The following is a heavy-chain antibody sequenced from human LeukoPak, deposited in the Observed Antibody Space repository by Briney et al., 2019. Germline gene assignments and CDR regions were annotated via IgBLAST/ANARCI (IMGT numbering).Heavy chain of an antibody. CDR2: IYYSGST. CDR1: GFTFDDYA. Sequence: PGGSLRLSCAASGFTFDDYAMHWIRQPPGKGLEWIGYIYYSGSTNYNPSLKSRVTISVDTSKNQFSLKLSSVTAADTAVYYCARVGDSSSWYRGGLDYWGQGTLVTVSS. D-gene: IGHD6-13*01. J-gene: IGHJ4*02. V-gene: IGHV4-59*01. CDR3: ARVGDSSSWYRGGLDY.